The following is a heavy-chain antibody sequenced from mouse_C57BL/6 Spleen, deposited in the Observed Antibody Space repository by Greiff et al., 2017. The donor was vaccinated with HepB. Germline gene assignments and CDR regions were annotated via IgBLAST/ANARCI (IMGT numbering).Heavy chain of an antibody. V-gene: IGHV1-26*01. J-gene: IGHJ1*03. CDR2: INPNNGGT. CDR3: ARWGGYPWYFDV. CDR1: GYTFTDYY. Sequence: VQLQQSGPELVKPGASVKISCKASGYTFTDYYMNWVKQSHGKSLEWIGDINPNNGGTSYNQKFKGKATLTVDKSSSTAYMELRSLTSEDSAVYYCARWGGYPWYFDVWGTGTTVTVSS. D-gene: IGHD2-2*01.